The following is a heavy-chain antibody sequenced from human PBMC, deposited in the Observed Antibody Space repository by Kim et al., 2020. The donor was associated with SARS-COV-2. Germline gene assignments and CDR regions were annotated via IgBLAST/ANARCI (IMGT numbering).Heavy chain of an antibody. V-gene: IGHV1-46*01. J-gene: IGHJ5*02. D-gene: IGHD2-2*01. CDR1: GYTFTSYY. CDR2: INPSGGST. Sequence: ASVKVSCKASGYTFTSYYMHWVRQAPGQGLEWMGIINPSGGSTSYAQKFQGRVTMTRDTSTSTVYMELSSLRSEDTAVYYCARDSVWGPLPAADPMGWFDPWGQGTLVTVSS. CDR3: ARDSVWGPLPAADPMGWFDP.